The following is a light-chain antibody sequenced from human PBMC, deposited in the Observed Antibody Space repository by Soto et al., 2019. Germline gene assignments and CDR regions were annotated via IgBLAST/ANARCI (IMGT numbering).Light chain of an antibody. J-gene: IGLJ3*02. V-gene: IGLV8-61*01. Sequence: QAVVTQEPSFSVSPGGTVTLTCGLTSGSVSATNYPSGYQQTPGQSPRTLIYSTNARSSGVPDRFSGSSLGNTAALTITGAQADYEGDYYCVLYMGSGIMVFGGGTELTVL. CDR2: STN. CDR3: VLYMGSGIMV. CDR1: SGSVSATNY.